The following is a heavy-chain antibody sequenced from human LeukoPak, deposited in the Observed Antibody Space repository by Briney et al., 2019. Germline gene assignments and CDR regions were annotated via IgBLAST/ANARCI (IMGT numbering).Heavy chain of an antibody. CDR1: GFIVSSNY. CDR3: ARVRDNYDSGRVLDY. D-gene: IGHD3-22*01. J-gene: IGHJ4*02. V-gene: IGHV3-23*01. CDR2: ISGSGGST. Sequence: GGSLRLSCAASGFIVSSNYMSWVRQAPGEGLEWVSGISGSGGSTYYADSVKGRFTISRDNSKNTLYLQMDSLRAEDTAVYYCARVRDNYDSGRVLDYWGQGTLVTVSS.